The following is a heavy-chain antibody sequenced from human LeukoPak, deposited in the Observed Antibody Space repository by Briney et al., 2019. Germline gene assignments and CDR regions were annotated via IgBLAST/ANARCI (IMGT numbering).Heavy chain of an antibody. CDR1: GGSISRYY. CDR3: ARDVPFEY. V-gene: IGHV4-59*01. J-gene: IGHJ4*02. Sequence: SETLSLTCTVSGGSISRYYWSWIQQPPGKGLEWIGYIYNGGKTNYSPSLKSRVTISVDTSKNQFSLKVSSVTAADTAVYYCARDVPFEYWGQGALVSVSS. CDR2: IYNGGKT.